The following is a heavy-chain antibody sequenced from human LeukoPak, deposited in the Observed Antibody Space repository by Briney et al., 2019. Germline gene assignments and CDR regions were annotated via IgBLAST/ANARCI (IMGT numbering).Heavy chain of an antibody. CDR3: AKGAFITMIVAVDY. J-gene: IGHJ4*02. D-gene: IGHD3-22*01. CDR1: GFTFDDYA. CDR2: ISWNSGSI. Sequence: GRSLRLSCAASGFTFDDYAMHWVRQAPGKGLEWVSGISWNSGSIGYADSVKGRFTISRDNAKNSLYLQMNSLRAEDTALYYCAKGAFITMIVAVDYWGQGTLVPVSS. V-gene: IGHV3-9*01.